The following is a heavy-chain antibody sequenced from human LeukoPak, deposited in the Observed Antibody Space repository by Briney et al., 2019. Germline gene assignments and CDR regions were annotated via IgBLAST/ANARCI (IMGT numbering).Heavy chain of an antibody. Sequence: GGSLRLSCAASGFTFSRYNMNWVRQAPGKWLEWVSSISSSSFIYYADSVKGRFTISRDNAKYSLYLQMNSLRAEDTAVYYCARDPPLGSCSSISCTHLDYWGQGTLVTVSS. D-gene: IGHD2-2*01. CDR3: ARDPPLGSCSSISCTHLDY. V-gene: IGHV3-21*01. J-gene: IGHJ4*02. CDR2: ISSSSFI. CDR1: GFTFSRYN.